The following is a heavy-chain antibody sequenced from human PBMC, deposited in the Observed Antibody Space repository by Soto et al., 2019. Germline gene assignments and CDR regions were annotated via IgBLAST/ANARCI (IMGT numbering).Heavy chain of an antibody. J-gene: IGHJ4*01. D-gene: IGHD3-10*01. Sequence: GGSLRLSCAASGFTFSSCAMGWVRQAPGKGLEWVSDIIDSGGSTYYADSVKGRFTISRDNAKNTLYLQMNSLTTEDTAVYYCARAGSYRFDYWGHRTPVTVSS. CDR1: GFTFSSCA. CDR2: IIDSGGST. V-gene: IGHV3-23*01. CDR3: ARAGSYRFDY.